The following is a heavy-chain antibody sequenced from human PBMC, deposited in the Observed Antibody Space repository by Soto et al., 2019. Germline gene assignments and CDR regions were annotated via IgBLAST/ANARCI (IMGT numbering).Heavy chain of an antibody. V-gene: IGHV3-30*03. CDR2: ISYDGSNK. CDR3: AARKVGTFSYYMDV. CDR1: GFTFSSYG. J-gene: IGHJ6*03. D-gene: IGHD5-12*01. Sequence: PGGSLRLSCAASGFTFSSYGMHWVRQAPGKGLEWVAVISYDGSNKYYADSVKGRFTISRDNSKNTLYLQMNSLRAEDTAVYYCAARKVGTFSYYMDVWGKGTTVTVSS.